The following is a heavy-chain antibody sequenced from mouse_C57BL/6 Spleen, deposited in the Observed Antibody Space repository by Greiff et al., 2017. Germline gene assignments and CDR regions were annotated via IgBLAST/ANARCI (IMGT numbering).Heavy chain of an antibody. CDR1: GYSITSGYY. CDR3: AREHYYGTWFAY. Sequence: VQLQQSGPGLVKPSQSLSLTCSVTGYSITSGYYWNWIRQFPGNKLEWMGYISYDGSNNYNPSLKNRISITRDTSKNQFFLKLNSVTTEDTATYYCAREHYYGTWFAYWGQGTLVTVSA. J-gene: IGHJ3*01. D-gene: IGHD1-1*01. CDR2: ISYDGSN. V-gene: IGHV3-6*01.